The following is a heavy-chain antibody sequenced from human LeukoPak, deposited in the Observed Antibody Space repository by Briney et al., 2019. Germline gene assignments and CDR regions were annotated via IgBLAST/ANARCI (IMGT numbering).Heavy chain of an antibody. D-gene: IGHD2-2*01. CDR3: AKDPSCSSTSCPNY. CDR2: ISYDGSNK. Sequence: GGPLRLSCAASGFTFSSYGMHWVRQAPGKGLEWVAVISYDGSNKYYADSVKGRFTISRDNSKNTLYLQMNSLRAEDTAVYYCAKDPSCSSTSCPNYWGQGTLVTVSS. V-gene: IGHV3-30*18. CDR1: GFTFSSYG. J-gene: IGHJ4*02.